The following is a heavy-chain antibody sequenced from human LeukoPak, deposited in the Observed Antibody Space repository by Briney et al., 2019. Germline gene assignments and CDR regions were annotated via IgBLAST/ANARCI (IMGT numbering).Heavy chain of an antibody. Sequence: ASVKVSCKASGYTFTSYGISWVRQAPGQGLEWMRWISAYNGNTNYAQKLQGRVTMTTDTSTSTAYMELRSRRSDDTAVYYCAREFYSGSYYAFDIWGQGTMVTVSS. CDR2: ISAYNGNT. CDR1: GYTFTSYG. V-gene: IGHV1-18*01. CDR3: AREFYSGSYYAFDI. J-gene: IGHJ3*02. D-gene: IGHD1-26*01.